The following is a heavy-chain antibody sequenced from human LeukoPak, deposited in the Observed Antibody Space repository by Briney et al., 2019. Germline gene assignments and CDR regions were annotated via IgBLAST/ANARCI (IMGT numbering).Heavy chain of an antibody. Sequence: GGSLRLSCAASGFTFSSYAMSWVRQTPGKGLEWVSYIDGPSDNIYYADSVKGRFAISRDNANHSVYLQMSSLRAEDTAVYYCTTYGRNGYRGYFWGQGALVTVSS. CDR1: GFTFSSYA. D-gene: IGHD5-24*01. V-gene: IGHV3-48*04. CDR3: TTYGRNGYRGYF. CDR2: IDGPSDNI. J-gene: IGHJ4*02.